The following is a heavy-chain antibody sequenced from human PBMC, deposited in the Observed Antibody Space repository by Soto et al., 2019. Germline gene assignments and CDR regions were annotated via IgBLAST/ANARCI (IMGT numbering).Heavy chain of an antibody. V-gene: IGHV3-11*01. CDR2: ISSSGSTI. J-gene: IGHJ6*02. CDR3: ARPLGPRKYYYYGMDV. CDR1: GFTFSDYY. Sequence: PGGSLRLSCAASGFTFSDYYMSWIRQAPGKGLEWVSYISSSGSTIYYADSVKGRFTISRDNAKNSLYLQMHSLRAEDTAVYYCARPLGPRKYYYYGMDVWGQGTTVTVSS.